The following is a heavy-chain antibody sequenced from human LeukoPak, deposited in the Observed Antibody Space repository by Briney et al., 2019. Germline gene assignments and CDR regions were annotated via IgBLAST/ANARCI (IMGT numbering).Heavy chain of an antibody. J-gene: IGHJ4*02. V-gene: IGHV1-46*01. Sequence: ASVKVSCKASGYTFTNYYMHWVRQAPGQGLEWMGLSNPTGSSTNYAQKFRGRVTMTRDTSTTTVYMELSSLRSEDTAVYYCAREVSGGYFDYWGQGTLVTVSS. CDR2: SNPTGSST. D-gene: IGHD2-8*02. CDR3: AREVSGGYFDY. CDR1: GYTFTNYY.